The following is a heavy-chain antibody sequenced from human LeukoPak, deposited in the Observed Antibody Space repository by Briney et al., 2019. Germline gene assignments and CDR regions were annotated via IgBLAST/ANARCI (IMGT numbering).Heavy chain of an antibody. V-gene: IGHV4-4*07. CDR3: ARGPTTVTTEYFDY. D-gene: IGHD4-17*01. CDR1: GGSISRYY. CDR2: IYTSGST. Sequence: SETLSLTCTVSGGSISRYYWSWIRQPAGKGLEWIGRIYTSGSTNYNPSLKSRVTMSVDTSKNQFSLKLSSVTAADTAVYYCARGPTTVTTEYFDYWGQGTLVTVSS. J-gene: IGHJ4*02.